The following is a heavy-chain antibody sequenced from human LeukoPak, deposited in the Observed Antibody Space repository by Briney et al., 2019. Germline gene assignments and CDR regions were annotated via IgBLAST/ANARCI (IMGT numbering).Heavy chain of an antibody. CDR1: GFSFNSYA. J-gene: IGHJ5*02. CDR3: ARGDRKMATISSWFDP. CDR2: ISASGGST. V-gene: IGHV3-23*01. Sequence: GGSLRLSCAASGFSFNSYAMSWVRQAPGKGLEWVSGISASGGSTDYADSVKGRFTTSRDNSKNTLYLQMNSLRAEDTAVYYCARGDRKMATISSWFDPWGQGTLVTVSS. D-gene: IGHD5-24*01.